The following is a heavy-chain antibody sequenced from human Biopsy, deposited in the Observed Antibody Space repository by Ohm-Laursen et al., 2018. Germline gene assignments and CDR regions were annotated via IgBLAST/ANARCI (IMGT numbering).Heavy chain of an antibody. V-gene: IGHV3-9*01. D-gene: IGHD3-3*01. Sequence: SLRLSCAASGFTFDDNAMHWVRQAPGKGLEWVSGISWNSGIKDYADSVKGRFAISRDNAKNSLYLQMSSLSSEDTALYYCTKARGRFLEWVDPFDFWGQGTMVTVSS. J-gene: IGHJ3*01. CDR3: TKARGRFLEWVDPFDF. CDR1: GFTFDDNA. CDR2: ISWNSGIK.